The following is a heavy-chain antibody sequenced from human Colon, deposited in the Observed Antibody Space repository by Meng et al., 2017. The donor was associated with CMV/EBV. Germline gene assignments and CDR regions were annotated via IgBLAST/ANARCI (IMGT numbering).Heavy chain of an antibody. Sequence: SGFIFSCFGIHWVRQAPGKGLEWVAVVWYDGTNKFYADSVKGRFTVSRDNSKNMVFLEMTSLRVDDTAMYYCAKGTNRVSETPFEYWGQGALVTVSS. CDR3: AKGTNRVSETPFEY. J-gene: IGHJ4*02. CDR2: VWYDGTNK. D-gene: IGHD2-8*01. CDR1: GFIFSCFG. V-gene: IGHV3-33*06.